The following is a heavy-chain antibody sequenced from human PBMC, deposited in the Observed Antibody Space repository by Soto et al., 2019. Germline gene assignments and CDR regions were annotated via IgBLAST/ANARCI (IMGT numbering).Heavy chain of an antibody. D-gene: IGHD3-22*01. V-gene: IGHV1-18*04. CDR1: GYTFRSYG. CDR2: ISVYNGNR. Sequence: QVQLVQSGTEVKKPGASVNISCKASGYTFRSYGISWVRQAPGQGLEWIGWISVYNGNRKYAQRFQDRVTMTTDISTNTAYMQLRSLTSDDPAVYYCARRDYYDGPGYFRHWGQGTLVTVSS. CDR3: ARRDYYDGPGYFRH. J-gene: IGHJ1*01.